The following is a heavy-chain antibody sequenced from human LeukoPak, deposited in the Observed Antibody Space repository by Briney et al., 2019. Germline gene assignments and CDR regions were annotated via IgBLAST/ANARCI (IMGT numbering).Heavy chain of an antibody. Sequence: GGSLRLSCVASGFTFGKYWMSWVRQAPGKGLEWVANINLDGSEKNYVDSVTGRFTISRDNTKNSLYLQMNSLRAEDTAVFYCARDQYDTWSRRGNFDSWGQGTLVIVSS. CDR2: INLDGSEK. D-gene: IGHD3-3*01. V-gene: IGHV3-7*03. J-gene: IGHJ4*02. CDR3: ARDQYDTWSRRGNFDS. CDR1: GFTFGKYW.